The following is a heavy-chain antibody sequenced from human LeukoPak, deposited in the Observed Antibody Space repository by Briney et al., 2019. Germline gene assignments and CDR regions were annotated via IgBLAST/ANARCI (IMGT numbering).Heavy chain of an antibody. CDR1: GYSISSGYY. V-gene: IGHV4-38-2*02. CDR2: IYHSGGS. CDR3: ARRLVRGVIGVGPFDP. Sequence: PSETLSLTCIVSGYSISSGYYWGWIRQPPGKGLEWVGSIYHSGGSYYNPSLKSRVTISVDTSKKQFSLKLSSVTAADTAVYYCARRLVRGVIGVGPFDPWGQGTLVTVSS. D-gene: IGHD3-10*01. J-gene: IGHJ5*02.